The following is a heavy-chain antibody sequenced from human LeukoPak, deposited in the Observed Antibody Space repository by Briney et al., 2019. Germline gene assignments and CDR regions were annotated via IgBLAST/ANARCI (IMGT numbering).Heavy chain of an antibody. D-gene: IGHD3-22*01. J-gene: IGHJ4*02. CDR2: ISTDGTYT. Sequence: GGSLRLSCAASGFTFSSYWMHWVRQAPGKGLVWVSRISTDGTYTEYADSVKGRFTISRDNAKDTLYLQVNSLRAEDTAVYYCASQDSSGYYDYWGQGTLVTVSS. CDR3: ASQDSSGYYDY. V-gene: IGHV3-74*03. CDR1: GFTFSSYW.